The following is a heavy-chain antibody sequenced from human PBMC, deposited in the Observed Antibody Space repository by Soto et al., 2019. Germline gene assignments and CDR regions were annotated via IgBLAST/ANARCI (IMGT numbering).Heavy chain of an antibody. Sequence: GGSLRLSCAASGFTFSNFAMGWARQAPGKGLEWVSGISAYGGTTYYADSVKGRFTISRDNSKNMLYLQMNSLRDEDTAVYYCANVLSRFDCGSYEPSSRYGLDVWGQGTTVTVSS. CDR2: ISAYGGTT. V-gene: IGHV3-23*01. J-gene: IGHJ6*02. D-gene: IGHD2-21*01. CDR3: ANVLSRFDCGSYEPSSRYGLDV. CDR1: GFTFSNFA.